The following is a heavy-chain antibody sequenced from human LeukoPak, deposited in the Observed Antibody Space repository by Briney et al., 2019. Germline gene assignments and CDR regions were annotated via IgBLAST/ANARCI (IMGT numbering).Heavy chain of an antibody. D-gene: IGHD6-13*01. CDR1: GFTFNSNG. CDR2: IRSDGSIK. Sequence: PGGSLRLSCAASGFTFNSNGMHWVRQAPGKGLEWVAFIRSDGSIKYYGDSVKGRFTISRDDSKNTLYLQMNSLRAEDTAVYYCAKDSYDGNSWYTDFRGQGALVTVSS. CDR3: AKDSYDGNSWYTDF. V-gene: IGHV3-30*02. J-gene: IGHJ4*02.